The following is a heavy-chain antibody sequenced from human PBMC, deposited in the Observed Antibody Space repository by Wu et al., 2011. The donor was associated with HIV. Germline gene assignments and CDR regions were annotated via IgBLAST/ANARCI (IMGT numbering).Heavy chain of an antibody. J-gene: IGHJ6*03. D-gene: IGHD2-2*01. CDR1: GYTFTSYG. CDR2: ISAYNGDT. CDR3: ARDPKQPAAAWYYYYMDV. V-gene: IGHV1-18*01. Sequence: QVQLVQSGAEVKKPGASVKVSCKASGYTFTSYGISWVRQAPGQGLEWMGWISAYNGDTNYAQKLQGRVTMTTDTSTSTAYMELRSLRSDDTAVYYCARDPKQPAAAWYYYYMDVWGKGTTVTVSS.